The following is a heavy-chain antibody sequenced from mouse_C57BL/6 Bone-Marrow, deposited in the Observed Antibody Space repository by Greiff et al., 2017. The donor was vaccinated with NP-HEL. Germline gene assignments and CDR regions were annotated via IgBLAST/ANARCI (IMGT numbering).Heavy chain of an antibody. D-gene: IGHD1-1*01. CDR2: IDPENGDT. V-gene: IGHV14-4*01. Sequence: EVQLQQSGAELVRPGASVKLSCTASGFNIKDDYMHWVKQRPEQGLEWIGWIDPENGDTEYASKFQGKATITADTSSNTAYLQLSSLTSEDTAVYYCTTDLFIYYYGSSYRYFDVWGTGTTVTVSS. CDR1: GFNIKDDY. J-gene: IGHJ1*03. CDR3: TTDLFIYYYGSSYRYFDV.